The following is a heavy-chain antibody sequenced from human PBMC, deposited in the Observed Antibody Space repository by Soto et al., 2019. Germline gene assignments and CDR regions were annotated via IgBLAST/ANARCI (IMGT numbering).Heavy chain of an antibody. J-gene: IGHJ6*02. Sequence: GESLKISCKGSGYSFTSYWLGWVRQMPGKGLEWMGIIYPGDSDTRYSPSFQGQVTISADKSISTAYLQWSSLKASDTAMYYCATSSRVQPLYYYGMDVCAQGTTVTVSS. CDR3: ATSSRVQPLYYYGMDV. CDR2: IYPGDSDT. CDR1: GYSFTSYW. D-gene: IGHD6-13*01. V-gene: IGHV5-51*01.